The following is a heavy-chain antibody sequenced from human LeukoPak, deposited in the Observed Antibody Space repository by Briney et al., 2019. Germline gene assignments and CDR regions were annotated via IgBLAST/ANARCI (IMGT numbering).Heavy chain of an antibody. D-gene: IGHD2-15*01. Sequence: SVKVSCKASGGTFGSYAISWVRQAPGQGLEWMGGIIPVFGTVNYAQKFQGRVTITTDESTSTAYMELSSPRSEDTAVYYCARDRIKGWVVAATINWFDPWGQGTLVTVSS. CDR2: IIPVFGTV. J-gene: IGHJ5*02. CDR1: GGTFGSYA. CDR3: ARDRIKGWVVAATINWFDP. V-gene: IGHV1-69*05.